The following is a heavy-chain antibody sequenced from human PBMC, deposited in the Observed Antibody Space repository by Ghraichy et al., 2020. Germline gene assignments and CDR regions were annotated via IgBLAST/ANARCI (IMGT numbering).Heavy chain of an antibody. J-gene: IGHJ4*02. Sequence: ASVKVSCKASRATFAGHDTFRERLGPVQGQKRKGWMTPTSGKTAYAQKFQGRVTMTRNTSITTAYMELRSLRSEDTAVYYCSRGRGNWNQNFDYWGQGTLVSVSS. CDR3: SRGRGNWNQNFDY. CDR1: RATFAGHD. V-gene: IGHV1-8*01. CDR2: MTPTSGKT. D-gene: IGHD1-20*01.